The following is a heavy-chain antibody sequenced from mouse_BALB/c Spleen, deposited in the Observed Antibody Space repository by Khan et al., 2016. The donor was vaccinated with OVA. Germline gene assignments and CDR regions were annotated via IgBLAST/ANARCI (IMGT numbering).Heavy chain of an antibody. CDR2: IYLGNGNT. Sequence: VQLQESGPDLVKPGASVKISCKASGYTFTTYYLHWVKQRPGQGLEWIGWIYLGNGNTKYNEKFKDKATLTADKSSSTAYMQVSGLTSEDSAVYFCARDDYYVGDAMDYWGQGSSITVSS. D-gene: IGHD1-1*01. J-gene: IGHJ4*01. CDR3: ARDDYYVGDAMDY. V-gene: IGHV1S56*01. CDR1: GYTFTTYY.